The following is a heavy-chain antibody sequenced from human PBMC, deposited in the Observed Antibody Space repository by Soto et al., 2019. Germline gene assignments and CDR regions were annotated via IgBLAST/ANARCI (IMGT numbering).Heavy chain of an antibody. CDR1: GYTFTSYG. CDR2: ISAYNGNT. Sequence: ASVEVSCKASGYTFTSYGISWVRQAPGQGLEWMGWISAYNGNTNYAQKLQGRVTMTTDTSTSTAYMELRSLRSDDTAVYYCARVXRKSTGIFNYYYYGMDVWGQGTTVTVSS. V-gene: IGHV1-18*04. CDR3: ARVXRKSTGIFNYYYYGMDV. D-gene: IGHD2-2*01. J-gene: IGHJ6*02.